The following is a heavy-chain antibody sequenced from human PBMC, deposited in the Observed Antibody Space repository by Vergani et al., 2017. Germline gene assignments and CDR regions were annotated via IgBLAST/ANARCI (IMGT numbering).Heavy chain of an antibody. D-gene: IGHD6-13*01. Sequence: VQLQQWGAGLLTPSETLSLTCAVYGGSFSGYYWSWIRQPPGKGLEWIGEINHSGSTNYNPSRKSRVTISVDTSKNQFSLKLSSVTAADTAVYYCARAGAAAGTGLFDPWGQGTLVTVSS. J-gene: IGHJ5*02. CDR1: GGSFSGYY. CDR3: ARAGAAAGTGLFDP. V-gene: IGHV4-34*01. CDR2: INHSGST.